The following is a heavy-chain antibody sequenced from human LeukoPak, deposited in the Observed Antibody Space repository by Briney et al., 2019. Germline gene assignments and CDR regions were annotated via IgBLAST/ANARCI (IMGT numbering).Heavy chain of an antibody. Sequence: ASVKVSCKASGYTFTSYAMNRVRQAPGQGLEWMGWISAYNGNTNYAQKLQGRVTMTIDTSTNTAYMELRSLRSDDTAVYYCARRLTDSSGYYPYYYYGMDVWGQGTTVTVSS. CDR1: GYTFTSYA. J-gene: IGHJ6*02. D-gene: IGHD3-22*01. CDR2: ISAYNGNT. CDR3: ARRLTDSSGYYPYYYYGMDV. V-gene: IGHV1-18*01.